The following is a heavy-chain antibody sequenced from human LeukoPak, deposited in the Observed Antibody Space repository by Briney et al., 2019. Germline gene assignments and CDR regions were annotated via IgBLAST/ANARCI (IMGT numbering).Heavy chain of an antibody. V-gene: IGHV4-61*01. D-gene: IGHD3-16*01. CDR3: ASCFGGYYYYYMDV. CDR1: GGSISSGSYY. Sequence: SETLSLTCTVSGGSISSGSYYWSWIRQPPGKGLEWIGYIYYSGSTNYNPSLKSRVTISVDTSKNQFSLKLSSVTAADTAVYYCASCFGGYYYYYMDVWGKGTTVTVSS. CDR2: IYYSGST. J-gene: IGHJ6*03.